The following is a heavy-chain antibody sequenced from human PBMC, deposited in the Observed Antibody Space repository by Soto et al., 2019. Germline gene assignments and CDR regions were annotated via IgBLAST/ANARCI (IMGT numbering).Heavy chain of an antibody. CDR1: GFNFGDYA. V-gene: IGHV3-49*03. CDR3: TKDDYYYDSSAYYSWFGP. J-gene: IGHJ5*02. Sequence: PGGSLRLSCTVSGFNFGDYALSWIRQAPGKGLEWVGFITSKAYGGTTEYAASVKARFTISRDDSKSIAYLQMNSLKTEDTAVYYCTKDDYYYDSSAYYSWFGPWGQGTLVTVSS. D-gene: IGHD3-22*01. CDR2: ITSKAYGGTT.